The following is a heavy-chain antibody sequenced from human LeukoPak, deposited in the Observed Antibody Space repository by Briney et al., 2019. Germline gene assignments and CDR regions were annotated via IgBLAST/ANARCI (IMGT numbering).Heavy chain of an antibody. CDR1: GFTFSTYW. V-gene: IGHV3-7*03. Sequence: GGSLRLSCAGSGFTFSTYWMSWVRQAPGKGLEWVGNINQDGSEKNFVDSVKGRFTISRDNAKNSLYLQMSSLRADDTAIYYCARDLEAARPGYWGQGTLVTVSS. CDR2: INQDGSEK. CDR3: ARDLEAARPGY. J-gene: IGHJ4*02. D-gene: IGHD6-6*01.